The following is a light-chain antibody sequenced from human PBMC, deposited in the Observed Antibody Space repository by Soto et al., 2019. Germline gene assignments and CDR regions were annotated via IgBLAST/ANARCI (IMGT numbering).Light chain of an antibody. V-gene: IGKV2-24*01. CDR1: RSLVHSDGNTY. J-gene: IGKJ1*01. CDR2: RVS. Sequence: DSVMTQKPLSSPVTLGQPASISCRSSRSLVHSDGNTYLSWLQQRPGQPPRLLIYRVSNRFSGVQERLSGRGTGTDFTLKISRVEVEDVGVYFCAQEPHFPRTFGQGTKV. CDR3: AQEPHFPRT.